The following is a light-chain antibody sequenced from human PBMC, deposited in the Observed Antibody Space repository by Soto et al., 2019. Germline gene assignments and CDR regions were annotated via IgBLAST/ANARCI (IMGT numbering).Light chain of an antibody. CDR3: CSNTRSGSFV. CDR2: EVN. Sequence: QSVLTQPASVSGSPGQPITISCTGTSSDVGIYNLVSWYQHFPGKAPKLIIYEVNKRPSGVSNRFSGSKSGSTASLTISGLQAEDEADYYCCSNTRSGSFVFGTGTKVTVL. CDR1: SSDVGIYNL. V-gene: IGLV2-23*02. J-gene: IGLJ1*01.